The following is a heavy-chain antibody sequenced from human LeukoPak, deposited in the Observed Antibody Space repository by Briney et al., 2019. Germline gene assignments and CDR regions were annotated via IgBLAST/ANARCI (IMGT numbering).Heavy chain of an antibody. D-gene: IGHD5-18*01. CDR2: INPSGGST. Sequence: GASVKVSCKASGYTFTSYYMHWVRQAPGQGLEWMGIINPSGGSTSYAQKFQGRVTMTRDMSTSTVYMELSSLRSEDTAVYYCARDGVEAVGIQLWLLHYWGQGTLVTVSS. V-gene: IGHV1-46*01. J-gene: IGHJ4*02. CDR1: GYTFTSYY. CDR3: ARDGVEAVGIQLWLLHY.